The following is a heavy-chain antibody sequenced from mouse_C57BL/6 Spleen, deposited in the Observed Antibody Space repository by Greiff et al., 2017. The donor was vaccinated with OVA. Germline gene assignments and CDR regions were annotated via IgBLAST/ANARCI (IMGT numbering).Heavy chain of an antibody. CDR1: GFTFSDYG. Sequence: EVNVVESGGGLVKPGGSLKLSCAASGFTFSDYGMHWVRQAPEKGLEWVAYISSGSSTIYYADTVKGRFTISRDNAKNTLFLQMTSLRSEDTAMYYCARRNYGSSYYFDYWGQVSTLTVSS. J-gene: IGHJ2*01. V-gene: IGHV5-17*01. D-gene: IGHD1-1*01. CDR2: ISSGSSTI. CDR3: ARRNYGSSYYFDY.